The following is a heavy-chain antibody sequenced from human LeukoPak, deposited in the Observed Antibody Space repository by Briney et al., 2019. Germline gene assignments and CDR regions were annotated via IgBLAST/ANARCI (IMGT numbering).Heavy chain of an antibody. CDR1: GGSIRSYY. Sequence: PSETLSLTCTVSGGSIRSYYWSWIRQPAGKGLEWIGRIYTSGSTNYNPSLKSRVTMSVDTSKNQFSLKLSSVTAADTAVYYCARDTGVTYYYDSSGGMDVWGQGTTVTVSS. J-gene: IGHJ6*02. V-gene: IGHV4-4*07. CDR2: IYTSGST. D-gene: IGHD3-22*01. CDR3: ARDTGVTYYYDSSGGMDV.